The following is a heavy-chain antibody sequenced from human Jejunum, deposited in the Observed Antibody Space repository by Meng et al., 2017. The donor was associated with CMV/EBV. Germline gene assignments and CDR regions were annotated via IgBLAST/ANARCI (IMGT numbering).Heavy chain of an antibody. J-gene: IGHJ4*02. D-gene: IGHD1-26*01. CDR3: GRSGGL. CDR1: GFTFSGHW. Sequence: SLKISCAASGFTFSGHWMTWVRQAPGKGLEWVASIRPDGSDKYYVDSVKGRFTISRDNANNSLYLQMNSLRGEDTAVYYCGRSGGLWGQGTLVTVSS. CDR2: IRPDGSDK. V-gene: IGHV3-7*01.